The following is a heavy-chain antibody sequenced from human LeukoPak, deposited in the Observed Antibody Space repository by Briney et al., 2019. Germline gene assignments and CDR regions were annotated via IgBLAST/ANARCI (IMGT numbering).Heavy chain of an antibody. V-gene: IGHV4-34*01. J-gene: IGHJ5*02. CDR1: GVSLSDYY. CDR3: ARVGGDYDFLSGNTLLNWFAP. CDR2: INDSGTT. D-gene: IGHD3-3*01. Sequence: SETLSLTCAVYGVSLSDYYWSWVRQSPGKGLEWIGEINDSGTTNYIPSLKSRLTISLEKSNDQLSLTLRSVTAADTALYFCARVGGDYDFLSGNTLLNWFAPWGQGTLVTVSS.